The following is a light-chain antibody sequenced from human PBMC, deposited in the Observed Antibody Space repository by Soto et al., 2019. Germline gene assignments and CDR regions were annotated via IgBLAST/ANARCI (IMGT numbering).Light chain of an antibody. CDR2: AAS. CDR1: QGISSY. V-gene: IGKV1-9*01. J-gene: IGKJ5*01. Sequence: IQLAQCPSFLSASVGDRVTITCRASQGISSYLAWYQQKPGKAPKLLIYAASTLQSGVPSRFSGSGSGTESTLTISIQQAEDAASYYSQQYNCYPIPFGQGTRLANK. CDR3: QQYNCYPIP.